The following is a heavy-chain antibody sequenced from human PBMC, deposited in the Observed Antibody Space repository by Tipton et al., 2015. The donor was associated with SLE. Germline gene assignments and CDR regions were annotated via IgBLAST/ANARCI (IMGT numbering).Heavy chain of an antibody. CDR1: NGSISSYY. CDR2: IYHSGNT. D-gene: IGHD5-18*01. Sequence: LRLSCTVSNGSISSYYWSWIRQPPGKGLEWLGNIYHSGNTYYNPSLKSRVTISVDTSKNQFSLKLSSVTAADTAVYYCAELEGLSYGYSFDYWGQGILVTVSS. J-gene: IGHJ4*02. V-gene: IGHV4-59*04. CDR3: AELEGLSYGYSFDY.